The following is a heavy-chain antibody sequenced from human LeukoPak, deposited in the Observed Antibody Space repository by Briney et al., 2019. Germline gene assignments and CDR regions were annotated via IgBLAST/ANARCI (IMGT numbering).Heavy chain of an antibody. CDR3: ARDSPYDSSGFGMDV. V-gene: IGHV4-30-4*01. J-gene: IGHJ6*02. CDR1: GGSISSGDYY. CDR2: IYYSGST. Sequence: PSETLSLTCTVSGGSISSGDYYWSWIRQPPGKGLEWIGYIYYSGSTYYNPSLKSRVTISVDTSKNQFSLKLSSVTAADTAVYYCARDSPYDSSGFGMDVWGQGTTVTVPS. D-gene: IGHD3-22*01.